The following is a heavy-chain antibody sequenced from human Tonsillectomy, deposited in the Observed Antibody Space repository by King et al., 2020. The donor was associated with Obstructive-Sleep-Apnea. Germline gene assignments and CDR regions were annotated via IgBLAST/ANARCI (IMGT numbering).Heavy chain of an antibody. V-gene: IGHV3-30-3*01. CDR3: ARGDTSGWFQAHFDS. CDR1: EFTFSRYT. Sequence: VQLVESGGGVVQPGRSLRLSCAASEFTFSRYTMHWVRQAPSKGLDWVAVISYDGSNKNYPNSVKGRFTISRDNSKNTLYLQINSQRAEDTAVFYCARGDTSGWFQAHFDSWGQGTLVTVSS. J-gene: IGHJ4*02. D-gene: IGHD6-19*01. CDR2: ISYDGSNK.